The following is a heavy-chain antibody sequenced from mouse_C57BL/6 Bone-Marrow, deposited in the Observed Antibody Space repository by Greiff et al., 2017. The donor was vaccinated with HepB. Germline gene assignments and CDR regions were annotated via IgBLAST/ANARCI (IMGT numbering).Heavy chain of an antibody. CDR1: GYTFTSYW. D-gene: IGHD1-1*02. V-gene: IGHV1-5*01. CDR3: TSSDWCDAMDY. CDR2: IYPGHSDT. Sequence: VQLQQSGTVLARPGASVKMSCKTSGYTFTSYWMHWVKQRPGQGLEWIGAIYPGHSDTSYNQKFKGKAKLTAVTSASTAYMRLSSLTNEDSAVYCWTSSDWCDAMDYWGQGTSGTVSS. J-gene: IGHJ4*01.